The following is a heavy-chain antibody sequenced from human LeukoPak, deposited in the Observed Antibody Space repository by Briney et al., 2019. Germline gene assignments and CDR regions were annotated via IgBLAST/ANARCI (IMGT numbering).Heavy chain of an antibody. CDR2: ISGSGGST. J-gene: IGHJ5*02. CDR3: AKDGGYSYGYGSNWFDP. Sequence: PGGSLRLSCAASGFTFSSYAMSWVRQAPGKGLEWVSAISGSGGSTYYADSVKGRFTISRDNSKNTLYLQMNSLRAEDTAVYYCAKDGGYSYGYGSNWFDPWGQGTLVTVSS. V-gene: IGHV3-23*01. CDR1: GFTFSSYA. D-gene: IGHD5-18*01.